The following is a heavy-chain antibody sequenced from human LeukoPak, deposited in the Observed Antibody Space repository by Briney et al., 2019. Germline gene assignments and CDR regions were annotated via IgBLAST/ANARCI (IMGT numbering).Heavy chain of an antibody. V-gene: IGHV4-34*01. Sequence: KPSETLSLTCPVYGGSFSGYYWSWIRQPPGKGLEWIGEINHSGSTNYNPSLTSRVTISVDTSKNQFSLKLSSVTAADTAVYYCARGIYYDSSGPDYWGQGTLVTVSS. J-gene: IGHJ4*02. D-gene: IGHD3-22*01. CDR1: GGSFSGYY. CDR3: ARGIYYDSSGPDY. CDR2: INHSGST.